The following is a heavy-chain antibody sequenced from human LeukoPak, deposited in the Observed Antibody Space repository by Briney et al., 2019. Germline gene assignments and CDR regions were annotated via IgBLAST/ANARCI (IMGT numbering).Heavy chain of an antibody. J-gene: IGHJ4*02. Sequence: SETLSLTCTVSGGSISSGDYYWSWIRQPPGKGLEWIGYIYYSGSTYYNPSLKSRVTISVDTSKNQFSLKLSSVTAADTAVYYCARSGRFTIFGVVIGPFDYWGQGTLVTVSS. V-gene: IGHV4-30-4*01. CDR2: IYYSGST. D-gene: IGHD3-3*01. CDR3: ARSGRFTIFGVVIGPFDY. CDR1: GGSISSGDYY.